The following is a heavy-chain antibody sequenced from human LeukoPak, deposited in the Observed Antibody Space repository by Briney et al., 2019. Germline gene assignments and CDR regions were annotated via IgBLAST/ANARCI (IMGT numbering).Heavy chain of an antibody. CDR2: IYYSGTT. CDR1: GGSISSSSYY. Sequence: SETLSLTCTVSGGSISSSSYYWGWIRQPPGEGLEWIESIYYSGTTYYNPSLKSRVTISVDTSKNQFSLKLNSVTAADTAVYYCARRHPTAVTRIPIQWGQGTLVTVFS. CDR3: ARRHPTAVTRIPIQ. V-gene: IGHV4-39*01. J-gene: IGHJ4*02. D-gene: IGHD4-17*01.